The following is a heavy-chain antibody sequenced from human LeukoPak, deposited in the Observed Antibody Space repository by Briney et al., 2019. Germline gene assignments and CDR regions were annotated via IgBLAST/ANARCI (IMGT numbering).Heavy chain of an antibody. J-gene: IGHJ6*02. V-gene: IGHV1-8*01. D-gene: IGHD5-12*01. CDR1: GYTFTSYD. CDR3: ARGRSGYDSYYYYGMGV. CDR2: MNPNSGNT. Sequence: GASVKVSCEASGYTFTSYDINWVRQATGQGLEWMGWMNPNSGNTGYAQKFQGRVTMTRNTSISTAYMELSSLRSEDTAVYYCARGRSGYDSYYYYGMGVWGQGTTVTVSS.